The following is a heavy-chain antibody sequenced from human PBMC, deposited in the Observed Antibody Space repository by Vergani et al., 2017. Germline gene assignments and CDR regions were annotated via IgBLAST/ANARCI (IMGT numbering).Heavy chain of an antibody. CDR1: GFTFSNAW. J-gene: IGHJ3*02. CDR2: IKSKTDGGTT. V-gene: IGHV3-15*01. D-gene: IGHD3-9*01. CDR3: TTDAYDLLTFGVAAAFDI. Sequence: EVQLVESGGGLVKPGGSLRLSCAASGFTFSNAWMSWVRQAPGKGLEWVGRIKSKTDGGTTDYAAPVKGRFTISRDDSKNTLYLQMNSLKTEDTAVYYFTTDAYDLLTFGVAAAFDIWGQGTMVTVSS.